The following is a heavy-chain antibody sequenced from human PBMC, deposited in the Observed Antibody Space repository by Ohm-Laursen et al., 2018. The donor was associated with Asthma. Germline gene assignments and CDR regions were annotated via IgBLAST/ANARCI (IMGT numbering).Heavy chain of an antibody. Sequence: SLRLSCAASGFAFSNIWMTWVRQSPGKGLEWVGRITSERSGGTRAYAAPAKDRFTISRDDSKTTLYLQMNSLETEDTAVYFCATYNQYNAFDLWGQGTMVTVSS. J-gene: IGHJ3*01. V-gene: IGHV3-15*01. CDR3: ATYNQYNAFDL. D-gene: IGHD1-14*01. CDR1: GFAFSNIW. CDR2: ITSERSGGTR.